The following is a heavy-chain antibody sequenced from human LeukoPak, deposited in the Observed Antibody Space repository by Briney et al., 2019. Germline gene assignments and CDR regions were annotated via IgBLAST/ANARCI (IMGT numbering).Heavy chain of an antibody. CDR2: IDSSGGGI. D-gene: IGHD3-10*01. CDR1: GFTFRNYA. CDR3: ARYYGSGSRFFEY. Sequence: PGGSLRLSCAASGFTFRNYAMTWVRQAPGKRLEWVAVIDSSGGGIHYAVTGRFAISRDNSKNTLYLQMNSLKAEDTAVYHCARYYGSGSRFFEYWGQGTLVTVSS. V-gene: IGHV3-23*01. J-gene: IGHJ4*02.